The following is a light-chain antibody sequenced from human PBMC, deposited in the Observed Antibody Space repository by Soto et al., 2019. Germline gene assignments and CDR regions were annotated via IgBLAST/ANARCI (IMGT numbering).Light chain of an antibody. CDR1: QSLLHRNGYNY. Sequence: DIVMTQSPLSLPVTPGQAASITCRSSQSLLHRNGYNYLDWYLQKPGQSPQLLIYLGSNRASGVPDRFSGYGSGTEFTLEIARVEAEDVGVYYCMQTRQTPPTFGPGTKVDIK. V-gene: IGKV2-28*01. CDR2: LGS. CDR3: MQTRQTPPT. J-gene: IGKJ3*01.